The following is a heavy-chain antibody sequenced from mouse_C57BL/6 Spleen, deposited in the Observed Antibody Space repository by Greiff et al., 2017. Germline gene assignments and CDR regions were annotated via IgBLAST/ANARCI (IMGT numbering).Heavy chain of an antibody. D-gene: IGHD2-4*01. Sequence: VQLKESGGGLVKPGGSLKLSCAASGFTFSDYGMHWVRQAPEKGLEWVAYISSGSSTIYYADTVKGRFTISRDNAKNTLFLQMTSLRSEDTAMYYCAIYYDYDYAMDYWGQGTSVTVSS. CDR2: ISSGSSTI. V-gene: IGHV5-17*01. CDR1: GFTFSDYG. J-gene: IGHJ4*01. CDR3: AIYYDYDYAMDY.